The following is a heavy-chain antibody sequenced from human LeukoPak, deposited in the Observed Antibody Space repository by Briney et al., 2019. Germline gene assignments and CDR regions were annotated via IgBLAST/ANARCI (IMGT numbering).Heavy chain of an antibody. J-gene: IGHJ6*03. V-gene: IGHV3-7*01. CDR2: IKQDGSAT. CDR1: GFTFSSYW. D-gene: IGHD5-18*01. Sequence: GGSLRLSCAASGFTFSSYWMSWVRQAPGKGLEWVANIKQDGSATYYVDSVKGRFSISRDNAKNSLYLQMNSLRVEDTAVYYRARVDTAYFYYYYMDVWAKGTTVTVSS. CDR3: ARVDTAYFYYYYMDV.